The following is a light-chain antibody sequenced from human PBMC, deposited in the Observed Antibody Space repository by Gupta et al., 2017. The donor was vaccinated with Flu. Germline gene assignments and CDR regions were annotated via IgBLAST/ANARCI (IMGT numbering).Light chain of an antibody. J-gene: IGKJ3*01. CDR1: PSVSSTF. CDR2: GVS. V-gene: IGKV3-20*01. CDR3: LQHTISCA. Sequence: EIVLTPSPGTLSLSPGETATLSCRASPSVSSTFLDWYQQNPGQAPRLLIYGVSSRDTGIPDRFSGSGSGTDFTLIISRLEAEDFAVYYCLQHTISCAFGHGTKLEIK.